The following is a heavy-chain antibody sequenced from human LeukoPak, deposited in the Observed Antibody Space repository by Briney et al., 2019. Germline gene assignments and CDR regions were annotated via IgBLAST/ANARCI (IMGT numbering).Heavy chain of an antibody. Sequence: GASVKVSCKASGYTFTSYYMHWVRQAPGQGLEWMGIINPSGGSTSYAQKFQGRVTMTRDMSTSTVYMELSSLRSEDTAVYYCARDRNYYGSGRTYARGLVYWGQGTLVTVSS. CDR2: INPSGGST. J-gene: IGHJ4*02. CDR1: GYTFTSYY. CDR3: ARDRNYYGSGRTYARGLVY. V-gene: IGHV1-46*01. D-gene: IGHD3-10*01.